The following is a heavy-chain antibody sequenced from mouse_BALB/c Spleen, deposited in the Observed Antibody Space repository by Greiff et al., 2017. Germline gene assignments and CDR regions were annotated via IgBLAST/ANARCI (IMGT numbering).Heavy chain of an antibody. Sequence: EVHLVESGGGLVQPGGSLKLSCAASGFTFSSYTMSWVRQTPEERLEWVAYISNGGGSTYYPDTVKGRFTISRDNAKNTLYLQMSSLKSEDTAMYYCARRGAMDYWGQGTSGTVSS. V-gene: IGHV5-12-2*01. J-gene: IGHJ4*01. CDR1: GFTFSSYT. CDR2: ISNGGGST. CDR3: ARRGAMDY.